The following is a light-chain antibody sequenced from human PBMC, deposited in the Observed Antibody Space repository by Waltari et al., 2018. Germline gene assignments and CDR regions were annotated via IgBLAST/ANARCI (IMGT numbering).Light chain of an antibody. V-gene: IGLV4-69*01. CDR2: VNSDGSH. CDR1: SGHSSNV. J-gene: IGLJ3*02. Sequence: QLVLTQSPSASASLGASVKLTCTLSSGHSSNVIAWLEQQPEKVPRYLMKVNSDGSHSKGDEIPYRFSGSSSGAERYLTISSLQSEDEADYDCQTGGHGTWVFGGGTKLTVL. CDR3: QTGGHGTWV.